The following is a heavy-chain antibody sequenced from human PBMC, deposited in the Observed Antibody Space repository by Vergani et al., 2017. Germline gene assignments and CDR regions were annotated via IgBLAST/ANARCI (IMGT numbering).Heavy chain of an antibody. D-gene: IGHD6-13*01. CDR3: AKDAYSSYFDD. Sequence: QVQLVESGGGVVQPGGSLRLSCAASGFTFSSYGMHWVRQAPGKGLEWVAFIRYDGSNKYYADSVKGRFTISRDNSKNTLYLQMNSLRAEDTAVYYCAKDAYSSYFDDWGQGTLVTVSS. CDR1: GFTFSSYG. CDR2: IRYDGSNK. J-gene: IGHJ4*02. V-gene: IGHV3-30*02.